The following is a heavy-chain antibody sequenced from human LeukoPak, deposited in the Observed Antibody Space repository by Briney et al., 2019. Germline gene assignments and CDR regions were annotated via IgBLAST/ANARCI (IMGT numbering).Heavy chain of an antibody. J-gene: IGHJ3*02. V-gene: IGHV3-53*01. Sequence: GGSLRLSCAASGFTVSSNYMSWVRQAPGKGLEWVSVIYSGGSTYYADSVKGRFTISRDNSKNTLYLQMNSLRAEDTAVYYCSHYDGSGYYYDDAFDIWGQGTMVTVSS. CDR1: GFTVSSNY. CDR2: IYSGGST. CDR3: SHYDGSGYYYDDAFDI. D-gene: IGHD3-22*01.